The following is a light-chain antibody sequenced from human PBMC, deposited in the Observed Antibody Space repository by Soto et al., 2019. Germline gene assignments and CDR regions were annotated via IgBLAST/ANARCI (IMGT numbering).Light chain of an antibody. CDR2: GNN. CDR3: CSYAGSYSYV. V-gene: IGLV1-40*01. CDR1: TSNIGPAYD. Sequence: QSVLTQPPSVSGAPGQRVTISCTGSTSNIGPAYDVHWYQQLPGTAPKLLISGNNNRPSGVPDRFSGSKSGTSASLAITGLQAEDEADYYCCSYAGSYSYVFGTGTKLTVL. J-gene: IGLJ1*01.